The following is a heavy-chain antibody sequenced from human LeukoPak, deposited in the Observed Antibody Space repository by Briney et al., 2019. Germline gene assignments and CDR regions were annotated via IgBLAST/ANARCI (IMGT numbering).Heavy chain of an antibody. D-gene: IGHD3-22*01. Sequence: SETLSLTCTVSGGSMSNLYWSWIRQSPGKGLEWLGFMYYSGSTTYNPSLKSRVTISVDTSKNQFSLKLSSVTAADTAVYYCARGSQYYYDSRGYYWRYYYYGMDVWGQGTTVTVSS. J-gene: IGHJ6*02. CDR1: GGSMSNLY. CDR2: MYYSGST. CDR3: ARGSQYYYDSRGYYWRYYYYGMDV. V-gene: IGHV4-59*08.